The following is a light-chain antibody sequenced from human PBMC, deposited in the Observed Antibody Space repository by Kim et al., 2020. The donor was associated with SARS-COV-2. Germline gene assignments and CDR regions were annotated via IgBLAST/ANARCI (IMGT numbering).Light chain of an antibody. CDR3: QSYDTSLSGLYV. V-gene: IGLV1-40*01. CDR2: RDI. J-gene: IGLJ1*01. Sequence: QSVLTQPPSVSGSPGQRVTISCSGSSSNIGAGFDVHWYQQVPGAAPKLLIFRDINRPSGVPDRFSGSKSGSAASLDITGLQAEDEADYYCQSYDTSLSGLYVFGTGTKVTVL. CDR1: SSNIGAGFD.